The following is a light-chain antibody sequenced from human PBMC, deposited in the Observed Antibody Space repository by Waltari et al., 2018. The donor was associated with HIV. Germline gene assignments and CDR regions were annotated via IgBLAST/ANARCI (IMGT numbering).Light chain of an antibody. CDR3: QQYNSYSPWT. CDR2: KTS. J-gene: IGKJ1*01. Sequence: TQSPATLSLSPGERATLSCRASQSISSWLAWYQQIPGKAPKLLIYKTSTLETGVPSRFSGNGSGTEVTLTISSLQPDDFATYYCQQYNSYSPWTFGQGTKVEIK. V-gene: IGKV1-5*03. CDR1: QSISSW.